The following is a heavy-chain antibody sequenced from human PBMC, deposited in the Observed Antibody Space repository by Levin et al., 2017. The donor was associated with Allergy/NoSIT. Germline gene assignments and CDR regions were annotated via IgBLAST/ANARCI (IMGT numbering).Heavy chain of an antibody. D-gene: IGHD3-22*01. CDR1: GYTFTSYY. CDR3: ARDPYYYESTGPPEYYFDY. CDR2: INPSGGST. Sequence: ASVKVSCKASGYTFTSYYMHWVRQAPGQGLEWMGIINPSGGSTSYAQKFQGRVTMTRDTSTSIVYMELSSLRSEDTAVYYCARDPYYYESTGPPEYYFDYWGQGTLVTVSS. J-gene: IGHJ4*02. V-gene: IGHV1-46*01.